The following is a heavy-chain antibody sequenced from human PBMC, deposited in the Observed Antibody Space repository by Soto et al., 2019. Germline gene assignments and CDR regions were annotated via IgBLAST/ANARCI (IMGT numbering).Heavy chain of an antibody. Sequence: QVQLQQWGAGLLKPSETLSLTCAVYGGSFSGYYWSWIRQPPGKGLEWIGEINHSGSTNYNPSLKRRVTISVDTSKNQFSLKLSSVTAADTAVYYCARGLHEGYFDWSPQRLFDYWGQGTLVTVSS. D-gene: IGHD3-9*01. CDR3: ARGLHEGYFDWSPQRLFDY. V-gene: IGHV4-34*01. CDR1: GGSFSGYY. J-gene: IGHJ4*02. CDR2: INHSGST.